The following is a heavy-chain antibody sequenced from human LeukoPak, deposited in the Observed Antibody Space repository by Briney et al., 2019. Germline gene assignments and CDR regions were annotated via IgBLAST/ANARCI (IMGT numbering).Heavy chain of an antibody. CDR2: TRNKANSYTT. V-gene: IGHV3-72*01. J-gene: IGHJ6*02. CDR1: GFTFSDHY. CDR3: ARGPVPNYYYYGMDV. D-gene: IGHD2-2*01. Sequence: PGRSLRLSCAASGFTFSDHYMDWVRQAPGKGLEWVGRTRNKANSYTTEYAASVKGRFTISRDDSKNSLYLQMNSLKTEDTAVYYCARGPVPNYYYYGMDVWGQGTTVTVSS.